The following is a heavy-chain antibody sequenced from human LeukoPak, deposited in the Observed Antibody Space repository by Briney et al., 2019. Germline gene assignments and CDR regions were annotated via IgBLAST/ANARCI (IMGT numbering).Heavy chain of an antibody. CDR3: ARMGDYYDSSGSLDYYYYMDV. Sequence: PGGSLRLSCAASGFTFSSYGMHWVRQAPGKGLEWVAVISYDGSNKYYADSVKGRFTISRDNSKNTLYLQMNSLRAEDTAVYYCARMGDYYDSSGSLDYYYYMDVWGKGTTVTISS. V-gene: IGHV3-30*03. CDR2: ISYDGSNK. D-gene: IGHD3-22*01. CDR1: GFTFSSYG. J-gene: IGHJ6*03.